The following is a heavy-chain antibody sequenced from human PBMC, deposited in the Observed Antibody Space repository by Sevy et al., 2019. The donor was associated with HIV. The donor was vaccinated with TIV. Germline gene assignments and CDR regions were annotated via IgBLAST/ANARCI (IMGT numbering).Heavy chain of an antibody. Sequence: GGSLRLSCAASGFTFSQAWMSWVRQAPGKGLEWVGRIKSRKDGATTDFAAPVKGRFSISRDDSKNTLYLQMNSLKIEDTAVYYCATDVEIPSKGGVWYYGIDAWGQGTTVTVSS. J-gene: IGHJ6*02. D-gene: IGHD4-4*01. CDR1: GFTFSQAW. CDR2: IKSRKDGATT. CDR3: ATDVEIPSKGGVWYYGIDA. V-gene: IGHV3-15*01.